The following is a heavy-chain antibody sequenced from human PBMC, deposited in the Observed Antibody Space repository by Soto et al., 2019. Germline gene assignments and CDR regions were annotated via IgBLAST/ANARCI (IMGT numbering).Heavy chain of an antibody. Sequence: SETLSLTCTVSGGSISSGDYYWSWIRQPPGKGLEWIGYIYYSGSTYYNPSLKSRVTISVDTSKNQFSLKLSSVTAADTAVYYCASFGYCSGGSCYSFGYYYYGMDVWGQGTTVTVSS. CDR3: ASFGYCSGGSCYSFGYYYYGMDV. J-gene: IGHJ6*02. CDR2: IYYSGST. CDR1: GGSISSGDYY. D-gene: IGHD2-15*01. V-gene: IGHV4-30-4*01.